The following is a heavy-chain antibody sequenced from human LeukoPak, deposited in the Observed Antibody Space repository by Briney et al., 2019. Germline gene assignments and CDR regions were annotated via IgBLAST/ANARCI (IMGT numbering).Heavy chain of an antibody. CDR2: IWYDGSDK. Sequence: GRSLRLSCAASGFTFSSYVMHWVRQAPGKGLEWVAVIWYDGSDKYYTDSVKGRFTISRDNSKNTLYLQMNSLRAEDTATYYCARAGDAFDIWGQGTMVTVSS. V-gene: IGHV3-33*01. CDR1: GFTFSSYV. CDR3: ARAGDAFDI. J-gene: IGHJ3*02.